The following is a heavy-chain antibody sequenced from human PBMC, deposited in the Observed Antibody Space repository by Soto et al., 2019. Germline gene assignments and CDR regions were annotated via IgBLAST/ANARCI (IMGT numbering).Heavy chain of an antibody. CDR1: GFPFSSYA. V-gene: IGHV3-23*01. CDR3: AKSPLMSYDFWSGRAFDP. J-gene: IGHJ5*02. CDR2: ISGSGGST. D-gene: IGHD3-3*01. Sequence: HPGGSLRLSCAASGFPFSSYAMNWVRQAPEKELEWVSAISGSGGSTYYADSVKGRFTISRDNSKNKLYLQMNSLRAEDTAVYYCAKSPLMSYDFWSGRAFDPWGQGTLVTVSS.